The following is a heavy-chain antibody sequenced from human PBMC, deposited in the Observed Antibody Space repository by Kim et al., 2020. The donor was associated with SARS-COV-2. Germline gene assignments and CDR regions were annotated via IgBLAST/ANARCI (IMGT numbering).Heavy chain of an antibody. Sequence: ASVKVSCKASRYAFTDYYVHWVRQAPGQGLEWMGWINSDSGGTNYAQKFQGRVTMTRDTSIRTAYMELSRLRSDDTAKYYCATEDAQGAFDIWGQGTVVTVSS. J-gene: IGHJ3*02. CDR3: ATEDAQGAFDI. V-gene: IGHV1-2*02. CDR2: INSDSGGT. CDR1: RYAFTDYY.